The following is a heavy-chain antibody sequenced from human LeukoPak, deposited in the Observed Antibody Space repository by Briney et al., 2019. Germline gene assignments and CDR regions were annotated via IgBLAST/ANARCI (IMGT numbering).Heavy chain of an antibody. V-gene: IGHV3-23*01. CDR1: GFTFSSYA. CDR3: AREDCSSTSCYETDAFDI. D-gene: IGHD2-2*01. J-gene: IGHJ3*02. CDR2: ISGSGGST. Sequence: PGGSLRLSCAASGFTFSSYAMSWVRQAPGKGLEWVSAISGSGGSTYYADSVKGRFTISRDNSKNTLYLQMNSLRAEDTAVYYCAREDCSSTSCYETDAFDIWGQGTMVTVSS.